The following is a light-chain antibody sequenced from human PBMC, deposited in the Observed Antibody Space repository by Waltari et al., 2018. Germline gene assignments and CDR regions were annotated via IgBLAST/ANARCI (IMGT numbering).Light chain of an antibody. CDR2: DAS. CDR1: QSVNSY. CDR3: QQYSSSPLT. Sequence: EIVLTQSPATLSLSPGQRATLSCRASQSVNSYLAWFQQKPGQAPRLLIHDASSRATGIPDRISGSGSGTDFTLTISGLEPQDLAVYYCQQYSSSPLTFGGGTKVDIK. V-gene: IGKV3-20*01. J-gene: IGKJ3*01.